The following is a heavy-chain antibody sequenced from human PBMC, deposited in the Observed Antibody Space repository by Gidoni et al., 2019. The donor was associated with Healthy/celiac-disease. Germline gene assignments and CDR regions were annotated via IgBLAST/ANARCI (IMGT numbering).Heavy chain of an antibody. V-gene: IGHV4-34*01. Sequence: QVQLQQWGAGLLKPSETLPLTCAVYGGSFSGYYWNWIRQPPGKGLEWIGEINHSGSTNYNPSLKSRVTISVDTSKNQFSLKLSSVTAADTAVYYCARGLRGEMTVTTADVGYYFDYWGQGTLVTVSS. CDR2: INHSGST. CDR1: GGSFSGYY. CDR3: ARGLRGEMTVTTADVGYYFDY. J-gene: IGHJ4*02. D-gene: IGHD4-4*01.